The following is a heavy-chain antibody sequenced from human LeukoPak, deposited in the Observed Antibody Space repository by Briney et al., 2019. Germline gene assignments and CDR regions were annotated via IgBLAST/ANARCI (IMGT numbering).Heavy chain of an antibody. CDR1: GGSISSSTNW. CDR3: AREAFSSGYYDDY. J-gene: IGHJ4*02. V-gene: IGHV4-39*07. D-gene: IGHD3-22*01. Sequence: SGTLSLTCAVSGGSISSSTNWWSWVRQPPGKGLEWIGSIYHSGSTYYNPSLKSRVTISVDTSKNQFSLKLSSVTAADTAVYYCAREAFSSGYYDDYWGQGTLVTVSS. CDR2: IYHSGST.